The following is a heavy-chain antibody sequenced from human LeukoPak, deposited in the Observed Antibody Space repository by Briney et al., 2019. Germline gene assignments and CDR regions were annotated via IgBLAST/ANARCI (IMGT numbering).Heavy chain of an antibody. CDR1: GDSVSSNSAA. D-gene: IGHD1-26*01. V-gene: IGHV6-1*01. CDR3: AREGLMGATTHFDY. CDR2: KYYRSKWYN. Sequence: SQTLSLTYAISGDSVSSNSAAWNWIRQSPSRGLEWLGRKYYRSKWYNDDAVSVKSRITINPDTSKNQFSLQLNSVTPEDTAVYYCAREGLMGATTHFDYWGQGTLVTVSS. J-gene: IGHJ4*02.